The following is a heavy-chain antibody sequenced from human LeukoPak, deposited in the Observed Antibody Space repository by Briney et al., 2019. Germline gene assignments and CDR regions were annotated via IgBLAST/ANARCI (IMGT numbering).Heavy chain of an antibody. CDR2: IYYTGST. CDR1: GGSISSYY. J-gene: IGHJ4*02. D-gene: IGHD5-12*01. Sequence: SETLSLTCTVSGGSISSYYWSWIRQPPGKGLEWIGYIYYTGSTNYNPSLKSRVTISVDTSKNQFSLKLSSVTAADTAVYYCAGGLRLEYLYDYWGQGTLVTVSS. V-gene: IGHV4-59*01. CDR3: AGGLRLEYLYDY.